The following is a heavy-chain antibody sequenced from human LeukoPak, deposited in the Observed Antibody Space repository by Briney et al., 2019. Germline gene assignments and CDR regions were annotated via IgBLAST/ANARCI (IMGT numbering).Heavy chain of an antibody. J-gene: IGHJ6*02. CDR1: GGSFSGYY. D-gene: IGHD6-13*01. Sequence: KPSETLSLTCAVYGGSFSGYYWSWVRQPRGKGLEWIGEINHSGSTNYNPSLKSRVTISVDTSKNQFSLKLSSVTAADTAVYYCARGCYSSSWYYYYGMDVWGQGTTVTVSS. CDR2: INHSGST. V-gene: IGHV4-34*01. CDR3: ARGCYSSSWYYYYGMDV.